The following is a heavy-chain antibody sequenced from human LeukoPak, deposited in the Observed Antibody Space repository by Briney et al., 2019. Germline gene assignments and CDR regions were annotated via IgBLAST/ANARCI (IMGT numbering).Heavy chain of an antibody. CDR2: ISGSGGST. CDR3: AKVQASFLVVVVAAYFDY. D-gene: IGHD2-15*01. V-gene: IGHV3-23*01. J-gene: IGHJ4*02. CDR1: GFTFSSYA. Sequence: QAGGSLRLSCAASGFTFSSYAMSWVRQAPGKGLEWVSAISGSGGSTYYADSVKGRFTISRDNSKNTLYLQMNSLRAEDTAVYYCAKVQASFLVVVVAAYFDYWGQGTLVTVSS.